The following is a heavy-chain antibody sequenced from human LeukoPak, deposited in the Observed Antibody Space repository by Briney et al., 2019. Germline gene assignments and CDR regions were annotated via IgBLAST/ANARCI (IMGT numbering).Heavy chain of an antibody. V-gene: IGHV1-8*01. Sequence: ASVEVSCKASGYTFTSYDINWVRQATGQGLEWMGWMNPNSGNTGYAQKLQGRVTMTTDTSTSTAYMELRSLRSDDTAVYYCARTYSGSYWGAFDIWGQGTMVTVSS. D-gene: IGHD1-26*01. J-gene: IGHJ3*02. CDR3: ARTYSGSYWGAFDI. CDR2: MNPNSGNT. CDR1: GYTFTSYD.